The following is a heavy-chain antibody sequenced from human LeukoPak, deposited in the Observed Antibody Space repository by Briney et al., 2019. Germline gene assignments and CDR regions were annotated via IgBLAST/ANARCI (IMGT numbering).Heavy chain of an antibody. CDR2: ISGSGGST. Sequence: QPGGSLRLSCAASGFTFSSYAMSWVRQAPGKGLEWVSAISGSGGSTYYADSVKGRFTISRDNSKNTLYLQMNSLRGEDTAVYHCARDSQPTVTTGNWFDSWGQGTLVTVSA. D-gene: IGHD4-17*01. CDR3: ARDSQPTVTTGNWFDS. V-gene: IGHV3-23*01. J-gene: IGHJ5*01. CDR1: GFTFSSYA.